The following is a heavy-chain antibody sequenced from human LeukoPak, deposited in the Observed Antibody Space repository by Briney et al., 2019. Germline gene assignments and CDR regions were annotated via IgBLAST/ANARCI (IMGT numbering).Heavy chain of an antibody. CDR3: ARVDRLYERTYPAGYDI. D-gene: IGHD6-25*01. Sequence: GASVKVSCKASGYKYIDYYIHWVRHAPGQGLEWMGWINPQRGGTRYAPKFQGRVTMSSDTSINTAYMELRTLRSDDTAVFYCARVDRLYERTYPAGYDIWGQGTRVTVSS. J-gene: IGHJ3*02. CDR2: INPQRGGT. CDR1: GYKYIDYY. V-gene: IGHV1-2*02.